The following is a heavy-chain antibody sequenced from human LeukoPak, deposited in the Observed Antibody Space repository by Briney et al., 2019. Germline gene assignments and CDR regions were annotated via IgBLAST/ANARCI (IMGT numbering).Heavy chain of an antibody. V-gene: IGHV3-23*01. CDR2: ITTGTIA. Sequence: GGSLRLSCTTSGFTFSNYAFSWVRQAPGEGLDWVSAITTGTIAYYGDSVKGRFTISRDNSKNTLYLQMNSLRAEDTALYYCVREEDFSRQDYQWGQGTLVTVSS. D-gene: IGHD4-11*01. CDR3: VREEDFSRQDYQ. CDR1: GFTFSNYA. J-gene: IGHJ4*02.